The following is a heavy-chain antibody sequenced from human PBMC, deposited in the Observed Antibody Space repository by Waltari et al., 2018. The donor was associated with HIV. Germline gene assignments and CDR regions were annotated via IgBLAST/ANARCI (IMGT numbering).Heavy chain of an antibody. CDR3: AKSRPGAVFGDN. CDR1: GYDFSTFD. V-gene: IGHV1-8*01. Sequence: QVQLVQSGAEVKQPGASVRVSCKTSGYDFSTFDINWVRQAAGQGLEWMGWRSPNSGKTSYAQRFKGRVSMTRDTSIDTAYMELSSLTSHDTAVYYCAKSRPGAVFGDNWGQGTLVAVSS. J-gene: IGHJ4*02. D-gene: IGHD3-3*01. CDR2: RSPNSGKT.